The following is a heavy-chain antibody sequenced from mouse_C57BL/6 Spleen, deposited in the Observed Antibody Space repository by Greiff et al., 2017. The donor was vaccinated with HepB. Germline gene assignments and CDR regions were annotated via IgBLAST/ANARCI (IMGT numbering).Heavy chain of an antibody. J-gene: IGHJ4*01. D-gene: IGHD3-2*02. CDR3: ARSGSSGPYYAMDY. Sequence: QVQLKESGAELARPGASVKMSCKASGYTFTSYTMHWVKQRPGQGLEWIGYINPSSGYTKYNQKFKDKATLTADKSSSTAYMQLSSLTSEDSAVYYCARSGSSGPYYAMDYWGQGTSVTVSS. CDR1: GYTFTSYT. V-gene: IGHV1-4*01. CDR2: INPSSGYT.